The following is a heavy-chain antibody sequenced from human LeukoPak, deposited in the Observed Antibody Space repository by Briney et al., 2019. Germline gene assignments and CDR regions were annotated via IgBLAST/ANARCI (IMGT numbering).Heavy chain of an antibody. CDR1: GFTFSSYE. Sequence: GGSLRLSCAASGFTFSSYEMNWVRQAPGKGLEWVLKISFSGDTIHNADSVKGRFTTSRDNAKNSLYLQMNSLRAEDTAVYYCARRLPYYGMDVWGQGTTVTVSS. D-gene: IGHD5-18*01. CDR2: ISFSGDTI. V-gene: IGHV3-48*03. CDR3: ARRLPYYGMDV. J-gene: IGHJ6*02.